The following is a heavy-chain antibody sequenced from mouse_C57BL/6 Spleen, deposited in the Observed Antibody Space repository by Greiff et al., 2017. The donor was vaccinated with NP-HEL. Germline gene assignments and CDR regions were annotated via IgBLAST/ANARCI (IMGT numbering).Heavy chain of an antibody. J-gene: IGHJ1*03. CDR3: ARDGYGSSYGYFDV. D-gene: IGHD1-1*01. CDR2: INPNNGGT. CDR1: GYTFTDYN. V-gene: IGHV1-18*01. Sequence: EVKLQESGPELVKPGASVKIPCKASGYTFTDYNMDWVKQSHGKSLEWIGDINPNNGGTIYNQKFKGKATLTVDKSSSTAYMELRSLTSEDTAVYYCARDGYGSSYGYFDVWGTGTTVTVSS.